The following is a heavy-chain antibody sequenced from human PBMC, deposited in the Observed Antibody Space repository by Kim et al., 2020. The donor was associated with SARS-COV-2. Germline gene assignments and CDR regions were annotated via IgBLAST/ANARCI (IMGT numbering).Heavy chain of an antibody. J-gene: IGHJ4*02. CDR2: IYYSGST. Sequence: SETLSLTCTVSGGSISSSSYYWGWIRQPPGKGLEWIGSIYYSGSTYYNPSLKSRVTISVDTSKNQFSLKLSSVTAADTAVYYCARQEFYGDYHEFDYWGQGTLVTVSS. CDR1: GGSISSSSYY. D-gene: IGHD4-17*01. V-gene: IGHV4-39*01. CDR3: ARQEFYGDYHEFDY.